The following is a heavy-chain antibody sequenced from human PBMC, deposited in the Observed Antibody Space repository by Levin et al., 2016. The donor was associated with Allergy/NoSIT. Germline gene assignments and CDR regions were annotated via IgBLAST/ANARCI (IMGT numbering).Heavy chain of an antibody. Sequence: GGSLRLSCVASGFTFHDFGMHWVRQVPGKGLEWVSGISWNSGTIRYADSVKGRFTISRDNAKNSLYLQMNSLRAEDTALYYCAKDTRNGGLYYHGLDVWGQGTTVTVSS. CDR1: GFTFHDFG. V-gene: IGHV3-9*01. J-gene: IGHJ6*02. CDR2: ISWNSGTI. CDR3: AKDTRNGGLYYHGLDV. D-gene: IGHD1-14*01.